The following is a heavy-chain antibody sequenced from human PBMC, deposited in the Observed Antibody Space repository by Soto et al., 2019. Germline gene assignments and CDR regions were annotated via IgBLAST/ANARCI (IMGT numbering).Heavy chain of an antibody. V-gene: IGHV4-30-4*01. Sequence: QVHLQESGPGLVKPSQTLSLTCTVSGRSISSGDFYWHWIRQPPGKDLEWIGYIYYSGSTYYNPSLKSRMTISIDTSKNQFSLKLSSVTAADTAVYYCAREIRVQSSGYYYVLYWGQGTLVTVSS. D-gene: IGHD3-22*01. J-gene: IGHJ4*02. CDR2: IYYSGST. CDR1: GRSISSGDFY. CDR3: AREIRVQSSGYYYVLY.